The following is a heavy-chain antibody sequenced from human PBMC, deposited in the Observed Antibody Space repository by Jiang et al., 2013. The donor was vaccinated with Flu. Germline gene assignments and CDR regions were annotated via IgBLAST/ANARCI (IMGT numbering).Heavy chain of an antibody. D-gene: IGHD1-26*01. J-gene: IGHJ3*01. CDR3: AREKVGATTGRAFDL. V-gene: IGHV1-46*01. Sequence: GGRTTYAQKFQGRVSLTRDTSTSTVYMDLRSLRSGDTAVYYCAREKVGATTGRAFDLWGEGTPVTVSS. CDR2: GGRT.